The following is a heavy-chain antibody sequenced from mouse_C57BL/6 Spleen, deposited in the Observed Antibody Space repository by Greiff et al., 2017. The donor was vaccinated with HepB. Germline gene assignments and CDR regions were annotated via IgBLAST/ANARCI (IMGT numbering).Heavy chain of an antibody. Sequence: VQLQQSGPELVKPGASVKISCKASGYTFTDYYMNWVKQSHGKSLEWIGDINPNNGGTSYNQKFKGKATLTVDKSSSTAYMELRSLTSEDSAVYYCATIYYDFPWFAYWGQGTLVTVSA. V-gene: IGHV1-26*01. CDR3: ATIYYDFPWFAY. D-gene: IGHD2-4*01. J-gene: IGHJ3*01. CDR1: GYTFTDYY. CDR2: INPNNGGT.